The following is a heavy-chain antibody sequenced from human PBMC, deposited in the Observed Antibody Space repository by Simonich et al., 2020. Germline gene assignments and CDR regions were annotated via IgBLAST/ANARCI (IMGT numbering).Heavy chain of an antibody. CDR2: IRSKANSYAK. J-gene: IGHJ4*01. CDR1: GFTFSGSA. V-gene: IGHV3-73*02. CDR3: TRFDYDGSGSYYFDY. D-gene: IGHD3-10*01. Sequence: EVQLVESGGGLVQPGGSLKLSCAASGFTFSGSAMHWVRQASVKGLEWVGCIRSKANSYAKAYAASVKGRFTISRDDSKNTAYLQMNSLKTEDTAVYYCTRFDYDGSGSYYFDYWGQGTLVTVSS.